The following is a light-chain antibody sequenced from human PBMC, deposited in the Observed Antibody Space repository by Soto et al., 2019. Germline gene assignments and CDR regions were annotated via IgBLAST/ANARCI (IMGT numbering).Light chain of an antibody. J-gene: IGLJ1*01. Sequence: QSLLTQPPSASGSPGQSVTISCTGTSRDIGAYNYVSWYQQHPGQAPKLIIYEVFRRPSGVPDRFSGSKSGNTASLTVSGLQPGDEADYYCSSYAGRETGVFGPGTKLTVL. CDR3: SSYAGRETGV. CDR2: EVF. V-gene: IGLV2-8*01. CDR1: SRDIGAYNY.